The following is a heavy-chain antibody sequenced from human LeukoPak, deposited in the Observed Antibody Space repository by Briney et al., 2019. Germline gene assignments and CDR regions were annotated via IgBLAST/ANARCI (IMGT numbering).Heavy chain of an antibody. Sequence: ASVKVSCKASGYTFSSYAMNWVRQAPGQGLEWMGWINTNTGNPTYAQGFTGRFVFSLDTSVSTAYLQISSLQAEDTAVYYCARSNNDGNYLGVGFDYWGQGTLVTVSS. CDR1: GYTFSSYA. CDR3: ARSNNDGNYLGVGFDY. D-gene: IGHD3-22*01. CDR2: INTNTGNP. V-gene: IGHV7-4-1*02. J-gene: IGHJ4*02.